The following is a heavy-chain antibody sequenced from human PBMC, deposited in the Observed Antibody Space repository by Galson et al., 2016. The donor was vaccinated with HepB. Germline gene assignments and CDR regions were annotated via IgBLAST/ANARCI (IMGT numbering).Heavy chain of an antibody. CDR1: GYTFATYW. Sequence: QSGAEVKKPGESLKISCQGSGYTFATYWVAWVRQMPGKGLEWMGIIYPLDSDTRYSPSFQGQVTISADNSTDTAYVEWRSLEASDTAIYYCARLRSLFGDSDRWLDPWGQGTQVTVSS. CDR3: ARLRSLFGDSDRWLDP. J-gene: IGHJ5*02. V-gene: IGHV5-51*03. CDR2: IYPLDSDT. D-gene: IGHD4-17*01.